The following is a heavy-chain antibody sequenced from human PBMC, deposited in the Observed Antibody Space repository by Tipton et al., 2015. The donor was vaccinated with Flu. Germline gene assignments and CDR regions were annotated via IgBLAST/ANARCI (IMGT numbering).Heavy chain of an antibody. CDR1: GGSISSGSHY. D-gene: IGHD3-22*01. CDR3: AKTYFDSSDSPDRFDP. J-gene: IGHJ5*02. Sequence: TLSLTRTVSGGSISSGSHYWGWVRQPPGKGLEWIGSIYYDGSTYYNPSLKSRVTISVDTSRNQFSLKLSSVTAADTAEYYYAKTYFDSSDSPDRFDPWGQGTLVTVSS. V-gene: IGHV4-39*07. CDR2: IYYDGST.